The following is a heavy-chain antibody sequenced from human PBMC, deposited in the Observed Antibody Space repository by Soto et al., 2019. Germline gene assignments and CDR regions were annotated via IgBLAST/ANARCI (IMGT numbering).Heavy chain of an antibody. CDR1: GFSFSNAW. V-gene: IGHV3-15*07. J-gene: IGHJ4*02. CDR2: IKSKTDGGTT. Sequence: GGSLRLSCAASGFSFSNAWMNWVRQAPGKGLEWVGRIKSKTDGGTTDYAAPVKGRFTISRDDSKSTLFLQMNSLQTEDTAVYYCTTGYRSGWYVGYWGRGTLVTVSS. D-gene: IGHD6-19*01. CDR3: TTGYRSGWYVGY.